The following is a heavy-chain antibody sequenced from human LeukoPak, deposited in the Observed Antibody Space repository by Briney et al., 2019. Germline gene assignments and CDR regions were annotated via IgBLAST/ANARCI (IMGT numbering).Heavy chain of an antibody. CDR2: IWYDGSNK. V-gene: IGHV3-33*01. Sequence: GGFLRLSCAASGFTFSSYGMHWVRQAPGKGLEWVAVIWYDGSNKYYADSVKGRFTISRDNSKNTLYLQMNSLRAEDTAVYYCARAGITIFGVVTHYYFDYWGQGTLVTVSS. D-gene: IGHD3-3*01. J-gene: IGHJ4*02. CDR3: ARAGITIFGVVTHYYFDY. CDR1: GFTFSSYG.